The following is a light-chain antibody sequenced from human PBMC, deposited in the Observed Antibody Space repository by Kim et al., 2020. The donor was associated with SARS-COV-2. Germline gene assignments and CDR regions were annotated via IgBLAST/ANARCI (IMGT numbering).Light chain of an antibody. Sequence: RQTATLTCTGNSNNVGNQGAAWLQQHQGHPPKLRSYRNNNRPSGISERLSASRSGNTASLTITGLQPEDEADYYCSAWDSSLSAVVFGGGTKLTVL. CDR1: SNNVGNQG. J-gene: IGLJ2*01. CDR2: RNN. V-gene: IGLV10-54*01. CDR3: SAWDSSLSAVV.